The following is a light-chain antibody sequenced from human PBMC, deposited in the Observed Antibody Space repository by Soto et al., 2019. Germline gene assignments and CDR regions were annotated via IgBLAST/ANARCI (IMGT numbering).Light chain of an antibody. J-gene: IGKJ2*01. Sequence: EIVLTQSPGTLSLSPGERATLSCRASQSVSSSYLAWYQQKPGQAPRLLIYGASSRATGIPDRFSASGSGTEFTLIISRLEPEDFVVYYCQQYGSSPYTFGRGTKLEIK. V-gene: IGKV3-20*01. CDR1: QSVSSSY. CDR3: QQYGSSPYT. CDR2: GAS.